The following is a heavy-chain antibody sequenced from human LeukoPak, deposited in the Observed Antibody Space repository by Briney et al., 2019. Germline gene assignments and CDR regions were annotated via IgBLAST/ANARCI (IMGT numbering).Heavy chain of an antibody. D-gene: IGHD4-17*01. CDR2: IYPADSDT. Sequence: GESLKISCQVSGYRFASYWIGWVRQMPGKGLEWMGIIYPADSDTRYSPSFQGQVTFSADKSISTAYLQWYSLGASDTAIYYCARRFYSSLGYGDYEGTYYFDFWGQGTLVAVSS. J-gene: IGHJ4*02. V-gene: IGHV5-51*01. CDR3: ARRFYSSLGYGDYEGTYYFDF. CDR1: GYRFASYW.